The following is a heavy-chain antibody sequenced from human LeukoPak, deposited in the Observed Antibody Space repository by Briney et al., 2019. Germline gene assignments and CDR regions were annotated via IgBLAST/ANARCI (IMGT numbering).Heavy chain of an antibody. CDR3: ARDDRGYYDYIWGSYRYTGLDY. J-gene: IGHJ4*02. D-gene: IGHD3-16*02. Sequence: ASVKVSCKASGYTFTGYYMHWVRQAPGQGLEWMGWINPNSGGTNYAQKLQGRVTMTRDTSISTAYMELSRLRSDDTAVYYCARDDRGYYDYIWGSYRYTGLDYWGQGTLVTVSS. V-gene: IGHV1-2*02. CDR1: GYTFTGYY. CDR2: INPNSGGT.